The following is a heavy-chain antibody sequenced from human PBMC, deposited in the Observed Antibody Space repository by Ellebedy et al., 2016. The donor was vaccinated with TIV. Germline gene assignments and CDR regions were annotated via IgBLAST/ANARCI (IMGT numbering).Heavy chain of an antibody. D-gene: IGHD3-22*01. CDR2: ITPDGRTT. Sequence: PGGSLRLSCVASGFTFSTYSMNWVRQVPGKGLVWVSRITPDGRTTTYADSVKGRFTISRDNAKHTLFLQMNSLRAEDTAIYYCARDQIDYHSSSGDDFDYWGQGTLVTVSS. V-gene: IGHV3-74*01. CDR1: GFTFSTYS. CDR3: ARDQIDYHSSSGDDFDY. J-gene: IGHJ4*02.